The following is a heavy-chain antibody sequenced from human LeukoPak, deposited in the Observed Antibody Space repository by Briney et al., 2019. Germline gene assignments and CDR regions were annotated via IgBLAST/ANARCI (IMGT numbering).Heavy chain of an antibody. D-gene: IGHD5-18*01. CDR3: AKDRYSYGYRMADY. V-gene: IGHV3-23*01. Sequence: PGGSLRLSCAASGFTFSSYAMSWVRQAPGKGLEWVSTISGSGGSTYYADSVKGRFTISRDNSKNTLYLQVNSLRAEDTAVYYCAKDRYSYGYRMADYWGQGTLVTVSS. J-gene: IGHJ4*02. CDR1: GFTFSSYA. CDR2: ISGSGGST.